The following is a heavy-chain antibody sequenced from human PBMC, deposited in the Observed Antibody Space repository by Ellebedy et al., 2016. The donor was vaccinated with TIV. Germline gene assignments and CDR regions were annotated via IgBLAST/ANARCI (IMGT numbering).Heavy chain of an antibody. D-gene: IGHD6-13*01. V-gene: IGHV1-18*01. Sequence: AASVKVSCKASGYTFTSYGISWVRQAPGQGLEWMGWISAYNGNTNYAQKLQGRVTMTTDTSTSTAYMELRSLRSDDTAVYYCARDYTSSWRYYYDGMDVWGQGTTVTVSS. CDR1: GYTFTSYG. J-gene: IGHJ6*02. CDR3: ARDYTSSWRYYYDGMDV. CDR2: ISAYNGNT.